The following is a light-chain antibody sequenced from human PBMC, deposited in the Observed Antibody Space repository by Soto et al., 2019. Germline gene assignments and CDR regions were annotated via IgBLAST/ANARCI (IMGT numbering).Light chain of an antibody. V-gene: IGKV1-39*01. CDR1: QSISTF. CDR2: ASS. Sequence: DIQMTQSPSSVSASVVDIVTINFLASQSISTFVNWYQQKGGKAPKLLIHASSTLPSGVPSRFSGTGSGTDFTLTISDLQPEDCATYYCQQTYSNRLSFGGGTKVDIK. J-gene: IGKJ4*01. CDR3: QQTYSNRLS.